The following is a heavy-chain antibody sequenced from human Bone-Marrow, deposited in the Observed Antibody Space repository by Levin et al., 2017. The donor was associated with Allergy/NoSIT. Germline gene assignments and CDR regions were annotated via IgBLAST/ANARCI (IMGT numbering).Heavy chain of an antibody. CDR3: ARDHHYGD. V-gene: IGHV3-74*01. D-gene: IGHD4-17*01. Sequence: PSETLSLTCAASGFAFSSNWMHWVRQVPGKGLVWVSRIKSDGSSTVYADSVQGRFTISRDNAKSTLYLQMNSLRAEDTAVYYCARDHHYGDWGQGTLVTVSS. CDR2: IKSDGSST. J-gene: IGHJ4*02. CDR1: GFAFSSNW.